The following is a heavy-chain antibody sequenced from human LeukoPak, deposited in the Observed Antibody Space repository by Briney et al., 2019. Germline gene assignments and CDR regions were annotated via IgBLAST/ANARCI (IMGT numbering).Heavy chain of an antibody. CDR3: ASTYCSSTSCYYYYYHYMDV. J-gene: IGHJ6*03. D-gene: IGHD2-2*01. V-gene: IGHV3-74*01. Sequence: GSLRLSCAASGFTFSSYWMHWVRQAPGKGLVWVSRINSDGSSTSYADSVKGRFTISRDNAKNTLYLQMNSLRAEDTAVYYCASTYCSSTSCYYYYYHYMDVWGKGTTVTVSS. CDR2: INSDGSST. CDR1: GFTFSSYW.